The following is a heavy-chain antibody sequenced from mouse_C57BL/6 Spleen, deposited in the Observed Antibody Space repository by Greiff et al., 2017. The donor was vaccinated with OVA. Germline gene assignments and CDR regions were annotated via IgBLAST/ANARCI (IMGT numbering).Heavy chain of an antibody. CDR3: ARNKDYYGSSDLDY. Sequence: VQLQQSGPGLVAPSQSLSITCTFSGFSFTSSAICWVRQPPGKGLEWLGVIWTCGGTNYNSALKSRLSISKDNSKSQVFLKMNRLQTDDTARYYCARNKDYYGSSDLDYWGQGTTLTVSS. CDR1: GFSFTSSA. J-gene: IGHJ2*01. V-gene: IGHV2-9-1*01. D-gene: IGHD1-1*01. CDR2: IWTCGGT.